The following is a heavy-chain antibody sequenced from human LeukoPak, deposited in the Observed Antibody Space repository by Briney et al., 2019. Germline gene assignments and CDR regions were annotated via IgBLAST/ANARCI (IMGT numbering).Heavy chain of an antibody. J-gene: IGHJ3*02. D-gene: IGHD2-15*01. V-gene: IGHV1-69*06. CDR2: IIPIFGTA. CDR3: AREGMDIVVVVAAMGAFDI. CDR1: GGTFSSYA. Sequence: SVKVSCKASGGTFSSYAISWVRQAPGQGLEWMGGIIPIFGTANYAQKFQGRVTIAADKSTSTAYMELSGLRSEDTAVYYCAREGMDIVVVVAAMGAFDIWGQGTMVTVSS.